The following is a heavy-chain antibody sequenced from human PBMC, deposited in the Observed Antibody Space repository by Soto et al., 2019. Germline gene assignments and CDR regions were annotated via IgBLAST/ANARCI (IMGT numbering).Heavy chain of an antibody. Sequence: SETLSLTCTVSGGSISSSSYYWGWIRQPPGKGLEWIGSIYYSGSSYYNPSLKSRVTISVETSKNQFSLKLSSVTAADTAVYYCASGREVLYYYYYMDVWGKGTTVTVSS. V-gene: IGHV4-39*01. J-gene: IGHJ6*03. CDR2: IYYSGSS. D-gene: IGHD2-2*01. CDR1: GGSISSSSYY. CDR3: ASGREVLYYYYYMDV.